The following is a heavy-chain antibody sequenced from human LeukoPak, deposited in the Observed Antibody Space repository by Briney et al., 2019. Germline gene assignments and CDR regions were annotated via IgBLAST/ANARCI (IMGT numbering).Heavy chain of an antibody. CDR2: ISYDGSNK. CDR3: AKDRLTGDY. V-gene: IGHV3-30-3*01. Sequence: AGRSLRLSCAASGFAFSSYAMHWVRQAPGKGLEWVAVISYDGSNKYYADSVKGRFTISRDNSKNTLYLQMNSLRAEDTAVYYCAKDRLTGDYWGQGTLVTVSS. CDR1: GFAFSSYA. J-gene: IGHJ4*02. D-gene: IGHD4/OR15-4a*01.